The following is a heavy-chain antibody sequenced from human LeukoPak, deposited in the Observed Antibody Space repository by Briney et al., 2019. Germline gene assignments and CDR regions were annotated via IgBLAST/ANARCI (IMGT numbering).Heavy chain of an antibody. CDR3: ATRLAAAGTAYYFDY. CDR1: GGSISSYY. D-gene: IGHD6-13*01. CDR2: IYYSGST. J-gene: IGHJ4*02. Sequence: SETLSLTCTVSGGSISSYYWGWIRQPPGKGLEWIGYIYYSGSTNYNPSLKSRVTISVDTSKNQFSLKLSSVTAADTAVYYCATRLAAAGTAYYFDYWGQGTLVTVSS. V-gene: IGHV4-59*08.